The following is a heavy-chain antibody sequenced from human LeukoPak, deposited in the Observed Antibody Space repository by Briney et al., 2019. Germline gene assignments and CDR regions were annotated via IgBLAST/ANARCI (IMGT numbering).Heavy chain of an antibody. D-gene: IGHD5-18*01. CDR2: INHSGST. CDR3: ASLRGYSYGYVLDAFDI. V-gene: IGHV4-34*01. J-gene: IGHJ3*02. Sequence: SETLSLTCTVSGGSISSYYWSWIRQPPGKGLEWIGEINHSGSTNYNPSLKSRVTISVDTSKNQFSLKLSSVTAADTAVYYCASLRGYSYGYVLDAFDIWGQGTMVTVSS. CDR1: GGSISSYY.